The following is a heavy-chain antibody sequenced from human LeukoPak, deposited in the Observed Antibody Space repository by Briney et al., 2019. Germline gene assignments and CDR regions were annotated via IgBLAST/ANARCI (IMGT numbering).Heavy chain of an antibody. J-gene: IGHJ6*02. CDR1: GFTFSSYW. Sequence: GGSLRLSCAASGFTFSSYWMNWARQAPGKGLEWVASINHNGNVNYYVDSVKGRFTISRDNAKNSLYLQMSNLRTEDTAVYFCARGGGLDVWGQGATVTVSS. V-gene: IGHV3-7*03. D-gene: IGHD3-16*01. CDR2: INHNGNVN. CDR3: ARGGGLDV.